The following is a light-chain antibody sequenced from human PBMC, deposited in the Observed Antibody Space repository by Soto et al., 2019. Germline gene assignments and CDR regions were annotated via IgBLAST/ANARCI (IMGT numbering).Light chain of an antibody. CDR2: FGS. CDR3: MQALQTHLT. Sequence: DIVMTQSPLSLPVTPGEPASISCRSSASLLHSNGYNCLDWYVQKPGQSPQLLIYFGSYRASGVPDRFSGSGSGTDFTLKISRVEAEDVGVYYYMQALQTHLTFGGGTKVEIK. CDR1: ASLLHSNGYNC. J-gene: IGKJ4*01. V-gene: IGKV2-28*01.